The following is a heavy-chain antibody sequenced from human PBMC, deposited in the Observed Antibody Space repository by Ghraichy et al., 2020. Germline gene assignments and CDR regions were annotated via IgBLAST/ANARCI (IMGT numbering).Heavy chain of an antibody. CDR2: ISSSSSYI. Sequence: GGSLRLSCAASGFTFSSYSMNWVRQAPGKGLEWVSSISSSSSYIYYADSVKGRFTISRDNAKNSLYLQMNSLRAEDTAVYYCARPKDGDQYYFDYWGQGTLVTVSS. CDR3: ARPKDGDQYYFDY. CDR1: GFTFSSYS. J-gene: IGHJ4*02. D-gene: IGHD4-17*01. V-gene: IGHV3-21*01.